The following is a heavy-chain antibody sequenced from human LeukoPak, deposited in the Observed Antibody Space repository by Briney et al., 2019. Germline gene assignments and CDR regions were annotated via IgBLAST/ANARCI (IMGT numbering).Heavy chain of an antibody. CDR1: GFTFSSYW. V-gene: IGHV3-7*01. CDR2: IRPDGSAK. D-gene: IGHD4-17*01. Sequence: GGSLRLSCATSGFTFSSYWMTWVRQAPGKGLEWLANIRPDGSAKFYVDSVKGRFTISRDNAENSLYLQMNSLRAEDTAVYYCARDRTNFDYGDYEGAFDIWGQGTMVTVSS. J-gene: IGHJ3*02. CDR3: ARDRTNFDYGDYEGAFDI.